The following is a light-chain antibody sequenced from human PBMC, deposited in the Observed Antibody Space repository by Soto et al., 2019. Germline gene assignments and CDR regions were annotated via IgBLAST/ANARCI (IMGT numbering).Light chain of an antibody. J-gene: IGKJ1*01. CDR2: AAS. CDR3: QQSYSSWLT. CDR1: QSISSY. Sequence: DIQMTQSPSSLSASVGDRVTITCRASQSISSYLNWYQQKPGKAPKLLIYAASSLQSGVPSRFTCSGSGTDFTLPVGSLRPEDFAAYYCQQSYSSWLTFGEGTKVEIK. V-gene: IGKV1-39*01.